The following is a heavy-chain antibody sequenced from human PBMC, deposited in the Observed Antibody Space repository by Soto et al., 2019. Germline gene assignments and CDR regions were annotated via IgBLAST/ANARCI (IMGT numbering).Heavy chain of an antibody. CDR3: ASRRVVAATTWVDYYYYMDV. Sequence: DTLTPEETGAGRCVSSDCCSCIRQNTGKGLEWIGYIYYSGSTNYNPSLKSRVTISVDTSKNQFSLKLSSVTAADTAVYYCASRRVVAATTWVDYYYYMDVWGKGTTVTVSS. CDR2: IYYSGST. J-gene: IGHJ6*03. CDR1: GRCVSSDC. D-gene: IGHD2-15*01. V-gene: IGHV4-59*02.